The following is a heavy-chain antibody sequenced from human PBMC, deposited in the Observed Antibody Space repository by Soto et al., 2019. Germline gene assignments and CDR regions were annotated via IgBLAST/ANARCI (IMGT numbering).Heavy chain of an antibody. CDR1: GGSISSGGYY. V-gene: IGHV4-31*03. D-gene: IGHD2-21*02. CDR3: ARDCGGDCHDGMDV. J-gene: IGHJ6*02. CDR2: IYYSGST. Sequence: LSLTCTVSGGSISSGGYYWSWIRQHPGKGLEWIGYIYYSGSTYYNPSLKSRVTISVDTSKNQFSLKLSSVTAADTAVYYCARDCGGDCHDGMDVWGQGTTVTVSS.